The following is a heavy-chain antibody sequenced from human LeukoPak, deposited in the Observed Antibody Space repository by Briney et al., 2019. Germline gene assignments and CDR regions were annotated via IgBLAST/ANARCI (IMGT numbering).Heavy chain of an antibody. Sequence: SVKVSCKASGGTFSSYAISWVRQAPGQGLEWMGGIIPIFGTANYAQKFQGRVTITADESTSTAYMELSSLRSEDTAVYYCARARVFSGYCSSTSCYNWFDPWGQGTLVTVSS. J-gene: IGHJ5*02. CDR3: ARARVFSGYCSSTSCYNWFDP. D-gene: IGHD2-2*01. CDR1: GGTFSSYA. CDR2: IIPIFGTA. V-gene: IGHV1-69*13.